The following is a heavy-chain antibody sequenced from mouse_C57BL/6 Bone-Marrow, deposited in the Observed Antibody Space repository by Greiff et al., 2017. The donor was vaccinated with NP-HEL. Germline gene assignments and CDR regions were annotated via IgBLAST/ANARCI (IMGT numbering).Heavy chain of an antibody. CDR1: GYTFTDYY. D-gene: IGHD2-2*01. CDR2: INPNNGGT. J-gene: IGHJ3*01. CDR3: ARYGYDGAWFAY. V-gene: IGHV1-26*01. Sequence: VQLHQSGPELVKPGASVKISCKASGYTFTDYYMNWVKQSHGKSLEWIGDINPNNGGTSYNQKFTGKATLTVDKSSSTAYMELRSLTSEDSAVYYCARYGYDGAWFAYWGQGTLVTVSA.